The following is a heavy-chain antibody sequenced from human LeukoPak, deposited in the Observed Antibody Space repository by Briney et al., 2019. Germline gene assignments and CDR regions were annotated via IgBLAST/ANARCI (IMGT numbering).Heavy chain of an antibody. CDR2: IYYSGST. CDR3: ARQAEYYDFWSGHYYFDY. J-gene: IGHJ4*02. D-gene: IGHD3-3*01. Sequence: SGGSLRLSCAASGFTFSSYSMNWVRQAPGKGLEWIGYIYYSGSTYYNPSLKSRVTISVDTSKNQFSLKLSSVTAADTAVYYCARQAEYYDFWSGHYYFDYWGQGTLVTVSS. V-gene: IGHV4-59*12. CDR1: GFTFSSYS.